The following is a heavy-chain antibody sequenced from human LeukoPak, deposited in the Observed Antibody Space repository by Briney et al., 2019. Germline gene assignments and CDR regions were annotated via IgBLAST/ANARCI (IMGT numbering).Heavy chain of an antibody. CDR3: AKYCSGGNCYSGLY. J-gene: IGHJ4*02. D-gene: IGHD2-15*01. CDR2: FRSSGGST. V-gene: IGHV3-23*01. CDR1: GFTFSSYA. Sequence: GGCLRLSCAASGFTFSSYAMTWVRPAPGKGLEWVSTFRSSGGSTYYADSVKGRFTISRDSSKNTLFLQMNSLRAEDTAVYYCAKYCSGGNCYSGLYWGQGTLVTVSS.